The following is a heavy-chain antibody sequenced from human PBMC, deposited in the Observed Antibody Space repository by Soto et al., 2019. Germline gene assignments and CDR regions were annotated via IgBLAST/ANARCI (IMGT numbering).Heavy chain of an antibody. CDR3: AKDMGQWLVRGLVSFDY. CDR2: ISWNSGSI. V-gene: IGHV3-9*01. Sequence: EVQLVESGGGLVQPGRSLRLSCAASGFTFDDYAMHWVRQAPGKGLEWVSGISWNSGSIGYADSVKGRFTISRDNAKNSLYLQMNSLRAEDTALYYCAKDMGQWLVRGLVSFDYWGQGTLVTVSS. D-gene: IGHD6-19*01. J-gene: IGHJ4*02. CDR1: GFTFDDYA.